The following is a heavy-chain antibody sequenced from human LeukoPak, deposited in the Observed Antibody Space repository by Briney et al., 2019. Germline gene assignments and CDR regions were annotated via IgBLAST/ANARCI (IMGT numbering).Heavy chain of an antibody. J-gene: IGHJ4*02. D-gene: IGHD6-6*01. Sequence: GGSLRLSCSASGFTFSSYAMHWVRQAPGKGLEYVSVISSNGGSTYYVHSLKGRFTISRDNSKNTLYLQMSSLTAEDTAVYYWVEELGSSFVGYWGQGTLVTVSS. V-gene: IGHV3-64D*09. CDR1: GFTFSSYA. CDR3: VEELGSSFVGY. CDR2: ISSNGGST.